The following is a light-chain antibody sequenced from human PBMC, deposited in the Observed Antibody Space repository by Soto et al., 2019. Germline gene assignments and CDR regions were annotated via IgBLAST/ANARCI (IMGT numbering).Light chain of an antibody. CDR3: SSYTSSSTLPDV. CDR1: SSDVGVYNY. CDR2: EVS. Sequence: QSALTQPASVSGSPGQSITISCSGTSSDVGVYNYVSWYQQHPGKAPKLMIYEVSNRPSGVSNRFSGSKSGNTASLTISGLQPDDEADYYCSSYTSSSTLPDVFVTGTKVTVL. V-gene: IGLV2-14*01. J-gene: IGLJ1*01.